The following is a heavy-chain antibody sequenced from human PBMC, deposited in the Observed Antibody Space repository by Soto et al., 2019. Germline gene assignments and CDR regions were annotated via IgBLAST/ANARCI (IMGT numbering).Heavy chain of an antibody. D-gene: IGHD6-19*01. CDR1: GQTLINHS. J-gene: IGHJ3*02. CDR3: ARQGDMAATPADAFDI. CDR2: IYPGDSDA. Sequence: LWWSLNISCKVSGQTLINHSIAWVRQKPGTGLEWMGIIYPGDSDARYSPSLAGQVTFSVDKSISTAYLHWSNLEASDSAMYYCARQGDMAATPADAFDIWGQGTMVTVSS. V-gene: IGHV5-51*01.